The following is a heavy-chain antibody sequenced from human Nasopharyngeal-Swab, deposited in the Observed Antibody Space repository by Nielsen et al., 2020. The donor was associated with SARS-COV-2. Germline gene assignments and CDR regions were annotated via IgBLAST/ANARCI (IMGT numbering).Heavy chain of an antibody. D-gene: IGHD4-11*01. CDR1: GFTFSNYW. J-gene: IGHJ6*02. CDR3: ATHNDYRFEN. CDR2: IKQDGSKK. V-gene: IGHV3-7*05. Sequence: GGSLRLSCAASGFTFSNYWMTWVRQAPGKGLEWVANIKQDGSKKNYVDSVEGRFTISRDDAVNSLYLQMNSLRAEDTAVYYCATHNDYRFENWGQGTTVTVSS.